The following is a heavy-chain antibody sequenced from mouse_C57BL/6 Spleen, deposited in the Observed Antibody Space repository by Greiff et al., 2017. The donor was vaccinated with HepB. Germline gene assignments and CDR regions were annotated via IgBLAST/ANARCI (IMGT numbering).Heavy chain of an antibody. CDR3: AREGDGYSYFDY. D-gene: IGHD2-3*01. V-gene: IGHV1-72*01. CDR1: GYTFTSYW. J-gene: IGHJ2*01. Sequence: QVQLKEPGAELVKPGASVKLSCKASGYTFTSYWMHWVKQRPGRGLEWIGRIDPNSGGTKYNEKFKSKATLTVDKPSSTAYMQLSSLTSEDSAVYYCAREGDGYSYFDYWGQGTTLTVSS. CDR2: IDPNSGGT.